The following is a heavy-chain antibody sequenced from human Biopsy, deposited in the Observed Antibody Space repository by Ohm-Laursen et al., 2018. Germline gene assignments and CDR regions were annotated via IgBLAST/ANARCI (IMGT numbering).Heavy chain of an antibody. CDR1: GYSFTSYY. D-gene: IGHD6-19*01. CDR2: ISPKSGDT. J-gene: IGHJ4*02. Sequence: SVKVSCNASGYSFTSYYMHWVRQAPGQGLEWMGWISPKSGDTNYAHKFQGNITMTRDTSMSTAYMEMSRLRCDDTAVYYCALQSVAQMKNFDYWGQGTLVTVSS. V-gene: IGHV1-2*02. CDR3: ALQSVAQMKNFDY.